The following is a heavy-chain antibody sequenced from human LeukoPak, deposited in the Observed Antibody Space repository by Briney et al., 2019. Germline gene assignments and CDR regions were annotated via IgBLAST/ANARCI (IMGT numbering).Heavy chain of an antibody. CDR2: ISYDGSNK. CDR3: ARGDGYNLADY. J-gene: IGHJ4*02. V-gene: IGHV3-30-3*01. Sequence: GRSLRLSCAASGFTFSSYAMHWVRQAPGKGLEWVAVISYDGSNKYYADSVKGRFTISRDNSKNTLYLQMNSLRAEDTAVYYCARGDGYNLADYWGQGTLVTVSS. D-gene: IGHD5-24*01. CDR1: GFTFSSYA.